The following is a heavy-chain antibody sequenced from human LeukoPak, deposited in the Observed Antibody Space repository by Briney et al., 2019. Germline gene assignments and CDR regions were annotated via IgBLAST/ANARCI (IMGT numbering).Heavy chain of an antibody. D-gene: IGHD1-1*01. CDR3: ATTTTRVIPHYFDY. J-gene: IGHJ4*02. V-gene: IGHV5-51*01. CDR2: IYPGDSDT. CDR1: GYSFASYW. Sequence: GESLKISCKGSGYSFASYWIVWVRQMPGKGLECMGIIYPGDSDTRYRPSFQGQVTISADKSISTAYLQWSGLKTSDTAMYYCATTTTRVIPHYFDYWGQGTLVTVSS.